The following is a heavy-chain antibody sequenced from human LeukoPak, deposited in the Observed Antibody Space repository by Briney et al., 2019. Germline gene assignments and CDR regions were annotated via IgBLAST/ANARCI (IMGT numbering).Heavy chain of an antibody. CDR1: GGSFSGYY. CDR2: INQSGST. V-gene: IGHV4-34*01. J-gene: IGHJ3*02. D-gene: IGHD6-6*01. CDR3: ARVHRRTGIAARPIEAFDI. Sequence: PSETLSLTCAVDGGSFSGYYWTWIRKPPGKGLEWIGEINQSGSTNYNPSLKSRVTISGDTSKKRFSLKLTSVTAADTAVYYCARVHRRTGIAARPIEAFDIWGQGTMATVSS.